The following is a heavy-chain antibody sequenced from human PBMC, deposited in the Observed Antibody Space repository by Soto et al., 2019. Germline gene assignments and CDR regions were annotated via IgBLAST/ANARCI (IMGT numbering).Heavy chain of an antibody. J-gene: IGHJ6*02. CDR2: IYYSGST. D-gene: IGHD2-2*01. Sequence: SETLSLTCTVSGGSISSSSYYWGWLRPPTGKGLVGIGNIYYSGSTNYNPSLKSRVTISADKSKNQLYLKLMTVTAADTAVYYCAGSREGTMSFYGLDVWGQGTTVTVSS. CDR3: AGSREGTMSFYGLDV. CDR1: GGSISSSSYY. V-gene: IGHV4-39*01.